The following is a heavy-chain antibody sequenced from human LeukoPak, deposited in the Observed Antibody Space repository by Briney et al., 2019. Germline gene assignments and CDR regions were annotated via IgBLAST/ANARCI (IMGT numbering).Heavy chain of an antibody. V-gene: IGHV5-51*01. Sequence: GESLQISCKGSGYSFTSYWIGWVRQLPGKGLEWMGIIYPGDSDTRYSPSFQGQVTISADKSISTAYLQWSSLKASDTAMYYCARFGYYCSSTSCSTHFDYWGQGTLVTVSS. CDR1: GYSFTSYW. J-gene: IGHJ4*02. CDR3: ARFGYYCSSTSCSTHFDY. D-gene: IGHD2-2*01. CDR2: IYPGDSDT.